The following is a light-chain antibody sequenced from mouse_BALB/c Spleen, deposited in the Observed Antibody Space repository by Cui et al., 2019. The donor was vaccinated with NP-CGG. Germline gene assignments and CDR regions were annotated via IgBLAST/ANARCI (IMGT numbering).Light chain of an antibody. J-gene: IGLJ1*01. Sequence: QAVVTQESAFTTSPGETVTLTCRSSTGTVTTSNSATWSPDTPDHFFPRLIVCTNKRRPGVPARFSGSLIGDKAALTITGTQTEDEAIYFCALWYSNQWVFGGGTKLTVL. CDR3: ALWYSNQWV. CDR2: CTN. V-gene: IGLV1*01. CDR1: TGTVTTSNS.